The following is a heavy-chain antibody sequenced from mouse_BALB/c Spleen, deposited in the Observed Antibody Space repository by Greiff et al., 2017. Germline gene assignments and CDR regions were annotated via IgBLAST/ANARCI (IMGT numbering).Heavy chain of an antibody. CDR3: ARHSLSWFAY. CDR1: GFAFSSYD. CDR2: ISSGGGST. Sequence: EVNVVESGGGLVKPGGSLKLSCAASGFAFSSYDMSWVRQTPEKRLEWVAYISSGGGSTYYPDTVKGRFTISRDNAKNTLYLQMSSLKSEDTAMYYCARHSLSWFAYWGQGTLVTVSA. V-gene: IGHV5-12-1*01. J-gene: IGHJ3*01.